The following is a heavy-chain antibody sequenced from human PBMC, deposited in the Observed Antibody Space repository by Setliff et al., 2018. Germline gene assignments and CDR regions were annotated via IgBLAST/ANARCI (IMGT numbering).Heavy chain of an antibody. D-gene: IGHD3-10*01. Sequence: PGGSLRLSCVASGFNLHVYTMEWVRQAPGKGLDWVSSISSNSNYIYTADSLKGRLTVSRDNAKNSLYLQLDSLTAEDTAVYYCARELDNDGLSYMDVWGRGTTVTVSS. J-gene: IGHJ6*04. CDR2: ISSNSNYI. V-gene: IGHV3-21*01. CDR1: GFNLHVYT. CDR3: ARELDNDGLSYMDV.